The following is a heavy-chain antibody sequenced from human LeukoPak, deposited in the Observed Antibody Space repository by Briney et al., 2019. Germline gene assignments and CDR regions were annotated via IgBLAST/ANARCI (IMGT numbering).Heavy chain of an antibody. V-gene: IGHV1-69*04. CDR2: IIPILGIA. J-gene: IGHJ5*02. CDR3: ARKAELWSRVAFDP. CDR1: GGTFSSYA. D-gene: IGHD5-18*01. Sequence: ASVKVSCKASGGTFSSYAISWVRQAPGQGLEWMGRIIPILGIANYAQKFQGRVTITADKSTSTAYMELSSLRSEDTAVYYCARKAELWSRVAFDPWGQGTLVTVSS.